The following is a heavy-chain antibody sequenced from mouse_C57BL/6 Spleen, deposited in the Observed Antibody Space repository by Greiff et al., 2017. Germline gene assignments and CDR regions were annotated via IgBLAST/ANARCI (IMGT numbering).Heavy chain of an antibody. J-gene: IGHJ2*01. V-gene: IGHV1-18*01. CDR3: ARSPIYYGNYGNYFDY. D-gene: IGHD2-1*01. Sequence: EVQLQQSGPELVKPGASVKIPCKASGYTFTDYNMDWVKQSHGKSLEWIGDINPNNGGTIYNQKFKGKATLTVDKSSSTAYMELRSLTSEDTAVYYCARSPIYYGNYGNYFDYWGQGTTLTVSS. CDR2: INPNNGGT. CDR1: GYTFTDYN.